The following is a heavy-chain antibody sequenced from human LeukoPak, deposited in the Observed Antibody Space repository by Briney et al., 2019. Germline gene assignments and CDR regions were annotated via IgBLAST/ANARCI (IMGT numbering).Heavy chain of an antibody. CDR2: IKQDGSET. V-gene: IGHV3-7*01. CDR3: ARTLKGYCSSTSCYPFHY. D-gene: IGHD2-2*01. Sequence: PGGSLRLSCAASAFTFSSSWMSWVRQAPGKGLEWVANIKQDGSETYYVDSVKGRFTISRDNAKNSLYLQMNSLRAEDTAVYYCARTLKGYCSSTSCYPFHYWGQGTLVTVSS. J-gene: IGHJ4*02. CDR1: AFTFSSSW.